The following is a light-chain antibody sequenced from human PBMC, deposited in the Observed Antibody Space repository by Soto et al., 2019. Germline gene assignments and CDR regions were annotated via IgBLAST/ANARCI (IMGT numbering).Light chain of an antibody. Sequence: EIVLTQSPATLSLSPGERATLSCRASQSVPNNNLAWYQRKPGQAPRLLTYGTSSGATGIPDRFSGGGSGTDFSLTISRLEPEDFAVYYCQQYGSSPLTFGGGTKVDIK. J-gene: IGKJ4*01. CDR2: GTS. CDR1: QSVPNNN. V-gene: IGKV3-20*01. CDR3: QQYGSSPLT.